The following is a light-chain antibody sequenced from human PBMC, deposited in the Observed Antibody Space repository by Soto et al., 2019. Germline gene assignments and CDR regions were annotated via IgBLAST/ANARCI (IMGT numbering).Light chain of an antibody. CDR2: AAS. CDR3: QQYANWPKT. Sequence: EILMTQSPATLSVSPGERATLSCMASQSFSNKLVWYQQKPGQAPRLLIYAASTRATGIPARFSGSGSETEFTLTISSLQSEDLAVYYCQQYANWPKTFGQGTKVDI. J-gene: IGKJ1*01. V-gene: IGKV3-15*01. CDR1: QSFSNK.